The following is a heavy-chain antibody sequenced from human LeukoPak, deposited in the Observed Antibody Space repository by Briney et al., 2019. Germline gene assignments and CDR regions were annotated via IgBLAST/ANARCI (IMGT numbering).Heavy chain of an antibody. Sequence: NPSETLSLTCTVSGGSISTSNYYWGWIRQPPGKGLEWIGNIFYSGSTYYSPSLKSRVTISLDTSKNQFSLKLSSVTAADTAVYYCAREVWFGELLWGQGTLVTVSS. V-gene: IGHV4-39*07. D-gene: IGHD3-10*01. CDR1: GGSISTSNYY. J-gene: IGHJ4*02. CDR2: IFYSGST. CDR3: AREVWFGELL.